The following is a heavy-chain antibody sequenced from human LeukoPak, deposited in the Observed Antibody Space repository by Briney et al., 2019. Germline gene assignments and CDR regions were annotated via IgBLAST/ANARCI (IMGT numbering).Heavy chain of an antibody. CDR3: ARETEVPGGRSWDF. V-gene: IGHV4-4*07. D-gene: IGHD6-19*01. Sequence: PSETLSLTCTVSGGSISSYYWTWIRQPAGKGLEWIGRIHPSGTTNHNPSLKSRVIMSLDMSNNQFSLEVRSVTAADTAVYYCARETEVPGGRSWDFWGQGTLVTVSS. J-gene: IGHJ4*02. CDR1: GGSISSYY. CDR2: IHPSGTT.